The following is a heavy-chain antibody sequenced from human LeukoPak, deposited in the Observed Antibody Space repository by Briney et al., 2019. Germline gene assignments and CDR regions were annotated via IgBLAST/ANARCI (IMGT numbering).Heavy chain of an antibody. CDR1: GFTFSTYG. Sequence: GGSLRLSCASSGFTFSTYGIHWVRQAPGKGLEWVAFIRYDGSNKYYAGFVQGRFTISRDNSKNTVHLQMNSLRAEDTAVYYCAKDSAYYLYYFDYWGQGTLVTVSS. CDR3: AKDSAYYLYYFDY. D-gene: IGHD3-22*01. CDR2: IRYDGSNK. V-gene: IGHV3-30*02. J-gene: IGHJ4*02.